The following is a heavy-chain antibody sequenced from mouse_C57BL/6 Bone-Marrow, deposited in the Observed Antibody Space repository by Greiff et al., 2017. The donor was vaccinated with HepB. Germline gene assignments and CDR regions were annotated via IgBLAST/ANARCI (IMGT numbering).Heavy chain of an antibody. D-gene: IGHD3-2*02. V-gene: IGHV5-4*01. CDR2: SSDGGSYT. CDR3: AREGAQATSYDFDD. CDR1: GFTFSSYA. J-gene: IGHJ2*01. Sequence: DVKLVESGGGLVKPGGSLKLSCAASGFTFSSYAMSWVRQTPEKRLEWVATSSDGGSYTYYPDNVKGRFTISRDNAKNNLYLQMSHLKSEDTAMYYWAREGAQATSYDFDDWGQGTTLTVSS.